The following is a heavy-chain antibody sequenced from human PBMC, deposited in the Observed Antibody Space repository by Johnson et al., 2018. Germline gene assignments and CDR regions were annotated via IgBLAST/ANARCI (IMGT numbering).Heavy chain of an antibody. CDR3: ASDPEYSPWGDQH. Sequence: EVQLLETGGGLVQPGGSLRLSCAASGFTFSSYWMHWVRQAPGKGLVWVSRINSDGSSTSYADSVKGRFTISRDNAKNTLYLQMNSLRAEDTAVYYCASDPEYSPWGDQHWGQGTLVTVSS. CDR2: INSDGSST. D-gene: IGHD2-21*01. J-gene: IGHJ1*01. V-gene: IGHV3-74*01. CDR1: GFTFSSYW.